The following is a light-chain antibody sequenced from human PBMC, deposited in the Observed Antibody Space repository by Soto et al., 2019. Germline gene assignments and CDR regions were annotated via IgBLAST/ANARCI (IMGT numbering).Light chain of an antibody. J-gene: IGKJ5*01. Sequence: DIQMTQSPSTLSASVGDRVTITCRASQSISTWLAWYQQKPGKAPKLLIYKASTLKSGVPSRFSGSGSGTAFTLTISSLQPEDFATYYCQQSYSTPITFGQGTRLEIK. CDR1: QSISTW. CDR3: QQSYSTPIT. V-gene: IGKV1-5*03. CDR2: KAS.